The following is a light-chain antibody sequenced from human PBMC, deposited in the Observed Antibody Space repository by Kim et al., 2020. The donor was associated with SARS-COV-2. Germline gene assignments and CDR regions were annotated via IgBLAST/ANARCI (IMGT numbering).Light chain of an antibody. CDR3: QVWDSTTTV. CDR2: QDT. CDR1: RLGEKY. Sequence: GSPGQTATISCSGDRLGEKYVCWYQQKPGQSPEVVLYQDTKRPSEIPDRFSGSNSGNTATLTISRTQAMDEADYYCQVWDSTTTVFGGGTQLTVL. V-gene: IGLV3-1*01. J-gene: IGLJ2*01.